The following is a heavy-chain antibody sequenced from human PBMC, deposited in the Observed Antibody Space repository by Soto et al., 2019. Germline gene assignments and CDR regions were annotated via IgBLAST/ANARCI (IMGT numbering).Heavy chain of an antibody. D-gene: IGHD4-17*01. CDR1: GYNFHQYY. V-gene: IGHV1-46*02. Sequence: QVQLMQSGAEVRKPGASVRLSCETSGYNFHQYYIHWVRQAPGQGLEWMGIINLRGGTTEYAHKFRGRVTVTGDTSTSTAYMELRSLRSEDTAIYFCARGPDDSDVPRWDYWGQGTLVTVSS. CDR3: ARGPDDSDVPRWDY. CDR2: INLRGGTT. J-gene: IGHJ4*02.